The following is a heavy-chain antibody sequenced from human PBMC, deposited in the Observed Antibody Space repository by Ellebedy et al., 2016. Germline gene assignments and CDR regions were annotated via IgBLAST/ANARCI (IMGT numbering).Heavy chain of an antibody. J-gene: IGHJ4*02. CDR1: GGSFSGYY. Sequence: SQTLSLTCXVYGGSFSGYYWSWIRQPPGKGLEWIGEINHSGSTNYNPSLKSRVTISVDTSKNQFSLKLSSVTAADTAVYYCARGYGSGSYYNYWGQGTRVTVSS. CDR2: INHSGST. CDR3: ARGYGSGSYYNY. V-gene: IGHV4-34*01. D-gene: IGHD3-10*01.